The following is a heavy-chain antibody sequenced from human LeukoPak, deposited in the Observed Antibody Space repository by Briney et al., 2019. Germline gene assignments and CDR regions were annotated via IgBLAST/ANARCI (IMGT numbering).Heavy chain of an antibody. CDR1: GXTFSSYS. V-gene: IGHV3-21*01. Sequence: PGGSLRLSCAASGXTFSSYSLNWVRQAPGKGLEWVSSISSSSSYIYYADSVKGRFTISRDNAKNSLYLQMNSLRAEDTAVYYCARVPTYYYGSGSYSPDDYWGQGTLVTVSS. J-gene: IGHJ4*02. D-gene: IGHD3-10*01. CDR2: ISSSSSYI. CDR3: ARVPTYYYGSGSYSPDDY.